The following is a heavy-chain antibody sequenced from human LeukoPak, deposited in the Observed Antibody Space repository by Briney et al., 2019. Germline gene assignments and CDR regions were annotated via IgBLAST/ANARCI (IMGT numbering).Heavy chain of an antibody. D-gene: IGHD3-22*01. J-gene: IGHJ4*02. CDR2: IYYSGST. Sequence: SETLSLTCTVSGGSISSYYWSWLRQPPGKGLEWIGYIYYSGSTNYNPSLKSRVTISVDTAKNQFSLKLSSVTAADTAVYYCARSPPGYYGSSGYYGAHFDYWGQGTLVTVSS. CDR1: GGSISSYY. CDR3: ARSPPGYYGSSGYYGAHFDY. V-gene: IGHV4-59*01.